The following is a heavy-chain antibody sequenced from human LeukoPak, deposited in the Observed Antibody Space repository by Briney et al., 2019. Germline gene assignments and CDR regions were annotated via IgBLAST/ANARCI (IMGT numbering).Heavy chain of an antibody. Sequence: ASVKVSCKASGYTFTSYAMNWVRQAPGQGLEWMGWINTNTGNPTYAQGFTGRFVFSLDTSVSTAYLQISSLKAEDTAVYYCAGGLGIAAAGAYCYMDVWGKGTTVTVSS. CDR2: INTNTGNP. D-gene: IGHD6-13*01. J-gene: IGHJ6*03. CDR1: GYTFTSYA. V-gene: IGHV7-4-1*02. CDR3: AGGLGIAAAGAYCYMDV.